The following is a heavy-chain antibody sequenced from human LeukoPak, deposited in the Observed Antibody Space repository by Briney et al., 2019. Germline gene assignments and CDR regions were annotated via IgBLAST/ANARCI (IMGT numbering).Heavy chain of an antibody. CDR1: GGSISTYY. Sequence: SETLSLTCTVSGGSISTYYWSWIRRPPGKGREWIAYIYASGPTNYNPSLKSRITISVDTSKNQFSLKLSSVTAADTAVYYCARGVFGLGDSYFDYWGQGTLVTVSS. CDR3: ARGVFGLGDSYFDY. V-gene: IGHV4-4*09. CDR2: IYASGPT. D-gene: IGHD3-10*01. J-gene: IGHJ4*02.